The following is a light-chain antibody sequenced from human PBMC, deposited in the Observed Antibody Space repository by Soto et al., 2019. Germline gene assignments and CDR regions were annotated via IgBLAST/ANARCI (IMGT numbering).Light chain of an antibody. CDR2: SSN. J-gene: IGLJ2*01. Sequence: QLVLTQPPSTSGTPGQRVTISCSGSNSNIGSNTVNWYQQFPGTAPKLLIYSSNQRPSGVPDRVSGSKSGTSASLAISGLQSDDEADYYCGAWDDSLNGPVFGGGTKLTVL. CDR1: NSNIGSNT. CDR3: GAWDDSLNGPV. V-gene: IGLV1-44*01.